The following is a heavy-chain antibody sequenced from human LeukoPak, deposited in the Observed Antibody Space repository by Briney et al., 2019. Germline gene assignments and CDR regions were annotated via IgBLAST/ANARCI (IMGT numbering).Heavy chain of an antibody. CDR1: GFTFSSYA. CDR3: ARDLIADGGRHYFDY. V-gene: IGHV3-64*01. J-gene: IGHJ4*02. Sequence: GGSLRLSCAASGFTFSSYAMHWVRQAPGKGLEYVSAISSNGGSTYYANSVKGRFTISRDNSKNTLYLQMNSLRAEDTAVYYCARDLIADGGRHYFDYWGQGTLVTVSS. D-gene: IGHD6-13*01. CDR2: ISSNGGST.